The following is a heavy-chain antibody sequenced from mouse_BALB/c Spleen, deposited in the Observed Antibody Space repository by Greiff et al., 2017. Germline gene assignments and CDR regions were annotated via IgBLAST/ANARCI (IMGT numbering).Heavy chain of an antibody. D-gene: IGHD4-1*01. CDR2: ISSGGSYT. CDR1: GFTFSSYA. V-gene: IGHV5-9-4*01. CDR3: ARGGTGRDPYYFDY. Sequence: EVKVVESGGGLVKPGGSLKLSCAASGFTFSSYAMSWVRQSPEKRLEWVAEISSGGSYTYYPDTVTGRFTISRDNAKNTLYLEMSSLRSEDTAMYYCARGGTGRDPYYFDYWGQGTTLTVSS. J-gene: IGHJ2*01.